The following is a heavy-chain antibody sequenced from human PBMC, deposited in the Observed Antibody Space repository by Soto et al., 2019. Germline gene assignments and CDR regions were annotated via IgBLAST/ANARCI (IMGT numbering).Heavy chain of an antibody. V-gene: IGHV1-69*08. J-gene: IGHJ5*02. CDR1: GGTLNSYT. CDR3: ARANDYTNYVWFDP. D-gene: IGHD4-4*01. Sequence: QVQLAQSGAEVTKPGSSVKVSCKASGGTLNSYTISWLRQAPGQGLEWMGKIIPMLGTADYAQKFQGRITITADTSTGTAYMELSSLTSEDTAVYFCARANDYTNYVWFDPWGQGTLVTVS. CDR2: IIPMLGTA.